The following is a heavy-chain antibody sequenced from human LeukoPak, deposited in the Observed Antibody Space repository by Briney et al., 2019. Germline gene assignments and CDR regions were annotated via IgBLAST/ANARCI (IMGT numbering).Heavy chain of an antibody. Sequence: SETLCLTCTVSGGSISSYYWSWIRQPAGKGLEWIGRIYTSGSTNYNPSLKSRVTMSVDTSKNQFSLKLTSVTAADTAVYYCARSYCSGGSCLNWFDPWGLGTLVTVST. D-gene: IGHD2-15*01. V-gene: IGHV4-4*07. CDR3: ARSYCSGGSCLNWFDP. CDR2: IYTSGST. CDR1: GGSISSYY. J-gene: IGHJ5*02.